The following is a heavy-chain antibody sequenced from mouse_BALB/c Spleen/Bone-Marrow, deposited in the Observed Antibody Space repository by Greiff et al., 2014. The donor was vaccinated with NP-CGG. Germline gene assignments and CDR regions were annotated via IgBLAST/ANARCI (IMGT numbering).Heavy chain of an antibody. CDR2: IDPANDNT. V-gene: IGHV14-3*02. CDR3: ASYVYGYYLDY. Sequence: VQLQQPGAELVKPGASVKLSCTASGFNIKDTYIHWVKQRPEQGLEWIGRIDPANDNTKYDPKFQGKATITADTSSSTAYLQLSSLTSEDTAVYYCASYVYGYYLDYWGQGTTLTVSS. CDR1: GFNIKDTY. D-gene: IGHD2-2*01. J-gene: IGHJ2*01.